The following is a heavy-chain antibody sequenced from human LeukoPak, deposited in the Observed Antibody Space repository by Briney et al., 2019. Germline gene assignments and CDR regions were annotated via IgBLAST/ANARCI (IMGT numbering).Heavy chain of an antibody. CDR3: ARVRAAAGDAFDI. Sequence: PGGSLRLSCAASGFTFSSYEMNWVRQAPGKGLEWVSYISSSGSTIYYADSVKGRFTISRDNAKNTLYLQMNSLRAEDTAVYYCARVRAAAGDAFDIWGQGTMVTVSS. CDR1: GFTFSSYE. J-gene: IGHJ3*02. D-gene: IGHD6-13*01. V-gene: IGHV3-48*03. CDR2: ISSSGSTI.